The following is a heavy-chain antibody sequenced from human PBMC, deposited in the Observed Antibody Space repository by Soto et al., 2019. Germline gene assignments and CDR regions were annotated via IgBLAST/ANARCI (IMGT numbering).Heavy chain of an antibody. CDR2: ISSSSSYT. CDR3: ARYCSSTSCPNWFDP. D-gene: IGHD2-2*01. CDR1: GFTFSDYY. V-gene: IGHV3-11*06. Sequence: QVQLVESGGGLVKPGGSLRLSCAASGFTFSDYYMSWICQAPGKGLEWVSYISSSSSYTNYADSVKGRFTISRDNAKNSLYLQMNSLRAEDTAVYYCARYCSSTSCPNWFDPWGQGTLVTVSS. J-gene: IGHJ5*02.